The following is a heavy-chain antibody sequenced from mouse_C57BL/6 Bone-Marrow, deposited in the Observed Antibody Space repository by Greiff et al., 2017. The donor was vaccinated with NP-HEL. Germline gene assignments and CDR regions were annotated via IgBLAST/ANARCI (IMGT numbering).Heavy chain of an antibody. CDR3: ATNYDRFAY. D-gene: IGHD1-1*01. CDR1: GYTFTSYW. J-gene: IGHJ3*01. Sequence: QVQLQQPGAELVRPGTSVKLSCKASGYTFTSYWMHWVKQRPGQGLEWIGVIDPSDSYTNYNQKFKGKATLTVDTSSSTAYMQLSSLTSEDSAVYYCATNYDRFAYWGQGTLVTVSA. CDR2: IDPSDSYT. V-gene: IGHV1-59*01.